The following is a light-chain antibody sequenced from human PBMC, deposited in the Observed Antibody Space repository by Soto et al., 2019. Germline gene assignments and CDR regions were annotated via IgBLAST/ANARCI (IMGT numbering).Light chain of an antibody. J-gene: IGKJ1*01. CDR3: QQSYSTPWT. Sequence: EIVLTQSPATLSLSPGERATLSCRASQSVSSSYLAWYQQKPGQAPRLLIYGASSRATGIPARFSGSGSGTDFTLTISSLKPEEFATYDCQQSYSTPWTFGQGTKVDIK. V-gene: IGKV3D-20*02. CDR1: QSVSSSY. CDR2: GAS.